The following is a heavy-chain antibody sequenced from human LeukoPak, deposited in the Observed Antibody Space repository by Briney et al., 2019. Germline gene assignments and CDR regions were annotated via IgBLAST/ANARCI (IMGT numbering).Heavy chain of an antibody. V-gene: IGHV1-2*02. J-gene: IGHJ6*03. CDR3: ARNGYYPYYYYMDV. Sequence: ASVKVSCKASGYTFTGYYMHWVRQAPGQGLERMGWINPNSGGTNYAQKFQGRVTMTRDTSISTAYMELSRLRSDDTAVYYCARNGYYPYYYYMDVWGKGTTVTVSS. CDR2: INPNSGGT. CDR1: GYTFTGYY. D-gene: IGHD3-3*01.